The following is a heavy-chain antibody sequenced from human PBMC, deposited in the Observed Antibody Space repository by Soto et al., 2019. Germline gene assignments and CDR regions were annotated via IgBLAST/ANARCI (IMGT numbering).Heavy chain of an antibody. J-gene: IGHJ4*02. CDR1: GLTLSNYA. CDR3: ARGPSYSDSYFDH. Sequence: GGSLRLSCAASGLTLSNYAMSWVRQAPGKGLEWVSGMTESSGRTVYADSVEGRFTISRDNSKNTVYLQMNSLRLEDTAVYYCARGPSYSDSYFDHWGQGTLVTVSS. CDR2: MTESSGRT. D-gene: IGHD4-17*01. V-gene: IGHV3-23*01.